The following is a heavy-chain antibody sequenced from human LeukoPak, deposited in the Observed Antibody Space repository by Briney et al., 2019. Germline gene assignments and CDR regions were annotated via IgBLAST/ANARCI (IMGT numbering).Heavy chain of an antibody. CDR2: IIPIFGTA. CDR3: ARDGAPEVGSGWYYFDY. J-gene: IGHJ4*02. V-gene: IGHV1-69*06. CDR1: GYTFTSYA. Sequence: SVKVSCKASGYTFTSYAMNWVRQAPGQGLEWMGGIIPIFGTANYAQKFQGRVTVTADRSTNTAYMELNSLKSEDTAVYYCARDGAPEVGSGWYYFDYWGQGTLVTVSS. D-gene: IGHD6-19*01.